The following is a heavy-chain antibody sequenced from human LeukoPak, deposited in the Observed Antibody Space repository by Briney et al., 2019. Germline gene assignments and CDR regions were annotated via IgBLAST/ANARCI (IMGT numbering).Heavy chain of an antibody. Sequence: GGSLRLSCAASGFTFSSYGMHWVRQAPGKGLEWVSDINGSGGSTYYTDSVKGRFTISRDNSKNTLYLQMNSLRAEDTAMYYCAPQWDGGAGAFDTWGQGTMVTVSS. CDR3: APQWDGGAGAFDT. CDR1: GFTFSSYG. J-gene: IGHJ3*02. V-gene: IGHV3-NL1*01. CDR2: INGSGGST. D-gene: IGHD1-26*01.